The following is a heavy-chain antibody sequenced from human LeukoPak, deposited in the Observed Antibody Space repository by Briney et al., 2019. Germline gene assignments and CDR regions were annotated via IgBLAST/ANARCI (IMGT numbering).Heavy chain of an antibody. J-gene: IGHJ4*02. V-gene: IGHV3-33*01. CDR1: GYTFTGYY. CDR3: ARALSTGGRIDY. CDR2: INYDGSNK. Sequence: SCKASGYTFTGYYMHWVRQAPGKGLEWVAVINYDGSNKYYANSVKGRFTISRDNSKNTLYLQMSSLRVEDTAVYYCARALSTGGRIDYWGQGTLVT. D-gene: IGHD4-17*01.